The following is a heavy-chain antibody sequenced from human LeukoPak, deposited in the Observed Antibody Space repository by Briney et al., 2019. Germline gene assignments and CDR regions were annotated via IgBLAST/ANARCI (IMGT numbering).Heavy chain of an antibody. J-gene: IGHJ3*02. Sequence: PSETLSLTCAVYGGSFSGYYWSWIRQPPGKGLEWIGYIYHSGSTYYNPSLKSRVTISVDRSKNQFSLKLSSVTAADTAVYYCARLDLFGAFDIWGQGTMVTVSS. D-gene: IGHD3-16*01. CDR1: GGSFSGYY. CDR3: ARLDLFGAFDI. CDR2: IYHSGST. V-gene: IGHV4-34*01.